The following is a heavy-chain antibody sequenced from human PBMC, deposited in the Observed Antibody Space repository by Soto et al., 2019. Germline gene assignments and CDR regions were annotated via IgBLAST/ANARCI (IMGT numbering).Heavy chain of an antibody. CDR2: IWYDGSNK. V-gene: IGHV3-33*01. J-gene: IGHJ6*02. Sequence: QVQLVESGGGVVQPGRSLRLSCAASGFTFSSYGMHWVRQAPGKGLEWVAVIWYDGSNKYYADSVKGRFTISRDNSKNTLYLQMNSLRAEDTAVYYCAREMAAAGDDMNYYGMDVWGQGTPVTVSS. CDR3: AREMAAAGDDMNYYGMDV. CDR1: GFTFSSYG. D-gene: IGHD6-13*01.